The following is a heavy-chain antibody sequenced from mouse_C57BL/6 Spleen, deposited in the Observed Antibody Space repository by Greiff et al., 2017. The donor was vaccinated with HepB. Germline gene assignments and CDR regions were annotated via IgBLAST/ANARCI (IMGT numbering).Heavy chain of an antibody. CDR2: IHPNSGST. V-gene: IGHV1-64*01. J-gene: IGHJ4*01. CDR3: AGSYGSSSGGDY. CDR1: GYTFTSYW. D-gene: IGHD1-1*01. Sequence: QVQLKQPGAELVKPGASVKLSCKASGYTFTSYWMHWVKQRPGQGLEWIGMIHPNSGSTNYNEKFKRKATLTVDKSSNTAYMQLSSLTSEDSAVYYCAGSYGSSSGGDYWGQGSSVTVSS.